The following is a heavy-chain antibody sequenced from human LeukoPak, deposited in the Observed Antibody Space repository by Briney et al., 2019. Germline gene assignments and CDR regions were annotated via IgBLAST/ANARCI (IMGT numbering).Heavy chain of an antibody. Sequence: KPSETLSLTCAVYGGSFSGFYWSWIRQPPGKGLEWIGEITHSGSTNYNPSLKSRITISVDTSKNQFSLKLRSVTAADTAVYYCARVSGYDWESFYDYWGQGSLVTVSS. CDR3: ARVSGYDWESFYDY. CDR1: GGSFSGFY. D-gene: IGHD5-12*01. V-gene: IGHV4-34*01. CDR2: ITHSGST. J-gene: IGHJ4*02.